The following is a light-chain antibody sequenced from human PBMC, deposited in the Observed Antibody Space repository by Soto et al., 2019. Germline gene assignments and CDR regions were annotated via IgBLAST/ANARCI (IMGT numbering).Light chain of an antibody. CDR1: RSDVGAYNY. J-gene: IGLJ1*01. V-gene: IGLV2-14*01. CDR3: SSFTSRFTFV. Sequence: HSVLTQPASVSGSPGQSIAISCTGTRSDVGAYNYVSWYQQHPGKAPKLMISEVTNRPSGVSDRFSGSKSGNTASLTISGLQAEDEADYYCSSFTSRFTFVFGTGTKV. CDR2: EVT.